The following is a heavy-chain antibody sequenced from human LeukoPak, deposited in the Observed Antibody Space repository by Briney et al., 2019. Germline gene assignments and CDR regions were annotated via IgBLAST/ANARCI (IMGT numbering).Heavy chain of an antibody. D-gene: IGHD1-7*01. V-gene: IGHV1-69*06. CDR2: IIPIFGTA. CDR1: GGTFSSYA. CDR3: ARGQTGTTYYYMDV. Sequence: GASVKVSCKASGGTFSSYAISWVRQAPGQGLEWMGGIIPIFGTANYAQKFQGRVTITADKFTSTAYMELSSLRSEDTAVYYCARGQTGTTYYYMDVWGKGTTVTVSS. J-gene: IGHJ6*03.